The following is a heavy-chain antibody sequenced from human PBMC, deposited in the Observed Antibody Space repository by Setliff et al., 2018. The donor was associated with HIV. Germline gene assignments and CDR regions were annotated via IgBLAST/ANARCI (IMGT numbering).Heavy chain of an antibody. D-gene: IGHD1-26*01. CDR1: GFTFSSYT. V-gene: IGHV3-21*01. Sequence: GGSLRLSCAASGFTFSSYTINWVRQAPGEGLEWLASISSTGAYTHYADSLKGRFTISRDNAKKSVWLQMNSLRAEDTAVYYCARDPIEGYPDYFDYWGQGTLVTVSS. CDR3: ARDPIEGYPDYFDY. J-gene: IGHJ4*02. CDR2: ISSTGAYT.